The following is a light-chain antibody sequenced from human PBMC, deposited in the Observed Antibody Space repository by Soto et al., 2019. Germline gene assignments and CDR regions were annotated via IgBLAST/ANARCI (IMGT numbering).Light chain of an antibody. CDR1: QTVNNN. J-gene: IGKJ4*01. V-gene: IGKV3-15*01. CDR2: GAS. Sequence: EIVMTQSPDTLSVSPGERATLSCRSSQTVNNNLAWYQQKPGQAPRLLIYGASARATGIPARFSGSGSGTEFTLTISSLQSEDFAVYYCQQYSNWPLTFGGGIKVEIK. CDR3: QQYSNWPLT.